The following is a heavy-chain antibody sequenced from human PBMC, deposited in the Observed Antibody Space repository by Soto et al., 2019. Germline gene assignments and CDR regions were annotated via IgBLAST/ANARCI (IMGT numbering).Heavy chain of an antibody. D-gene: IGHD3-10*01. CDR3: ASDAMVRGVIPLDY. V-gene: IGHV1-69*02. CDR2: IIPILGIA. CDR1: GGTFSSYT. J-gene: IGHJ4*02. Sequence: QVQLVQSGAEVKKPGSSVKVSCKASGGTFSSYTISWVRQAPGQGLEWMGRIIPILGIANYAQKFQGRVTITADKSTSTAYMELSSLRSEDTAVYYCASDAMVRGVIPLDYWGQGTLVTVSS.